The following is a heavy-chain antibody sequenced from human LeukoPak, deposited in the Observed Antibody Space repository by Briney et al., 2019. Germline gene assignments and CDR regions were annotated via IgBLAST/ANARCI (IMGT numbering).Heavy chain of an antibody. CDR3: VRVDGVYGH. J-gene: IGHJ1*01. Sequence: AGGSLRLSCAASGFTFSSYSMTWVRQAPGKGLEWVSYIRFSGDVIYYADSVKGRFTISRDNAKNSLYLQMNSLRAGDTAVYYCVRVDGVYGHWGQGTLVTVSS. CDR1: GFTFSSYS. D-gene: IGHD5/OR15-5a*01. V-gene: IGHV3-48*04. CDR2: IRFSGDVI.